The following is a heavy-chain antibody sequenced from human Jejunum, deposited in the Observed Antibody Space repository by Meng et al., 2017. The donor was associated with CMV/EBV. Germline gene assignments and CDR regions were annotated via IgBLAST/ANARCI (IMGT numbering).Heavy chain of an antibody. Sequence: SLTCPVSGGSIGGYYWSWLRQPPGKGLEWVGYIYYTGGTNYNPSLESRASIALDRSKNQISLKLTSVTAADTAVYYCARVRGGFDPWGQGTLVTVSS. V-gene: IGHV4-59*01. CDR1: GGSIGGYY. CDR3: ARVRGGFDP. CDR2: IYYTGGT. J-gene: IGHJ5*02.